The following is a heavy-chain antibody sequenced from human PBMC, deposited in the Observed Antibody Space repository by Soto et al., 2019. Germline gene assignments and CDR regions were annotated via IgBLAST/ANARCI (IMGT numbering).Heavy chain of an antibody. D-gene: IGHD2-15*01. V-gene: IGHV1-58*01. CDR3: EEAAPNINYGMDV. CDR2: IVVGSGNT. J-gene: IGHJ6*02. Sequence: SVEFSWKASGCTFTSSGVDWVLQARGQRLEWIGWIVVGSGNTNYAQKFQERVTITRDMSTSTAYMELSSLRSEDTAVYYCEEAAPNINYGMDVWGQGNTVTVSS. CDR1: GCTFTSSG.